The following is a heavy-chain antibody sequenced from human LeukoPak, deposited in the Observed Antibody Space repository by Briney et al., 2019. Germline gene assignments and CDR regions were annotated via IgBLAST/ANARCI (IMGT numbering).Heavy chain of an antibody. Sequence: GGSLRLSCAASGFTFSNYEMNWVRQAPEKGLEWVSYISSSGSTTYYADSVKGRFTISRDNAKNSLYLQMNSLRAEDTAVYYCARGYCSGGSCYFDYWGQGTLVTVSS. CDR1: GFTFSNYE. CDR3: ARGYCSGGSCYFDY. V-gene: IGHV3-48*03. CDR2: ISSSGSTT. D-gene: IGHD2-15*01. J-gene: IGHJ4*02.